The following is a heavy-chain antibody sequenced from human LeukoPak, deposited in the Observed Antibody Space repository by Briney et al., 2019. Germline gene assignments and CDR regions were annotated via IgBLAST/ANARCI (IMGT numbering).Heavy chain of an antibody. V-gene: IGHV1-46*01. CDR2: INPSGGST. J-gene: IGHJ4*02. D-gene: IGHD3-16*01. Sequence: ASVKVSCKASGYTFTSYYMHWVRQAPGQGLEWMGIINPSGGSTSYAQKFQGRVTMTRDTSTDTAYMELSSLRSEDTAVYYCATGGTVGLRLGEFLYYWGQGTLVTVSS. CDR3: ATGGTVGLRLGEFLYY. CDR1: GYTFTSYY.